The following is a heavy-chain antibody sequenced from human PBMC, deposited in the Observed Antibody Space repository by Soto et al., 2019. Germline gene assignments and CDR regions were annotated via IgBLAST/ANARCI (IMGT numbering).Heavy chain of an antibody. Sequence: QVQLVQSGAEVKNPGASVKVSCKASGYTFTSYGIGWVRQAPGQGLEWMGWISAYNGNTNYAQNLQGRVTMTTDTSTSTAYKELRSLRSDDTAVYYCAREVAAAGGEYDYWGQGTLVTVSS. V-gene: IGHV1-18*01. CDR2: ISAYNGNT. CDR1: GYTFTSYG. D-gene: IGHD6-13*01. CDR3: AREVAAAGGEYDY. J-gene: IGHJ4*02.